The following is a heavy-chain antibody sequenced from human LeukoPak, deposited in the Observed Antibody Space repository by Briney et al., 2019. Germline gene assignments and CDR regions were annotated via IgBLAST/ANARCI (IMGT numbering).Heavy chain of an antibody. CDR1: GYPFTGYY. CDR2: INPNSGGT. CDR3: ARDGMTSGDFWSGYYTDY. J-gene: IGHJ4*02. D-gene: IGHD3-3*01. V-gene: IGHV1-2*04. Sequence: ASVKVSCKASGYPFTGYYMHWVRQAPGQGLEWMGWINPNSGGTNYAQKFQGWVTMTRDTSISTAYMELSRLRSDDTAVYYCARDGMTSGDFWSGYYTDYWGQGTLVTVSS.